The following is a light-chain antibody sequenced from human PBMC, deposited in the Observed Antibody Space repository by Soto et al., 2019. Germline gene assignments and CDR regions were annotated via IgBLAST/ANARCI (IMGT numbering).Light chain of an antibody. CDR2: GAS. CDR3: QQYDNSVWT. CDR1: QSVSTNN. Sequence: EIVMTQSPGTLSSSPGARATLSCRASQSVSTNNLAWYQQRPGQAPRLLIYGASRRATGIPDRFSGSGSGTDFTLTISRLEPEDVAVYYCQQYDNSVWTFGQGTKVDIK. J-gene: IGKJ1*01. V-gene: IGKV3-20*01.